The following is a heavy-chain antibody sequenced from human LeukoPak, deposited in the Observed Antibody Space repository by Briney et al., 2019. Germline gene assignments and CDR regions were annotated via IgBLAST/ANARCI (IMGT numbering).Heavy chain of an antibody. Sequence: SVKVSCKASGGTFGSYVISWVRQAPGQGLEWMGGIIPIFGTAHYAQKFQGRLTITADESTSTVYVEMSSLRSEDTAMYYCAKEGDTALVTGYFDLWGRGTLVTVSA. D-gene: IGHD5-18*01. V-gene: IGHV1-69*01. J-gene: IGHJ2*01. CDR1: GGTFGSYV. CDR2: IIPIFGTA. CDR3: AKEGDTALVTGYFDL.